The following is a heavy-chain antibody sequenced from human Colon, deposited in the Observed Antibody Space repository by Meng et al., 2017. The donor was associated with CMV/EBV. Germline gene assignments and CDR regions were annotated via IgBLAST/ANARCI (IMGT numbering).Heavy chain of an antibody. Sequence: GGSLRLSCVASGFPFSRSWMTWVRQSPEKGLERVANIKTDGSETYYVASVKGRFTISRDNAKNSLYLQMNNLRAEDTAVYYCARDDGWQQFDYWGQGTLVTVSS. J-gene: IGHJ4*02. CDR2: IKTDGSET. CDR3: ARDDGWQQFDY. CDR1: GFPFSRSW. D-gene: IGHD5-24*01. V-gene: IGHV3-7*01.